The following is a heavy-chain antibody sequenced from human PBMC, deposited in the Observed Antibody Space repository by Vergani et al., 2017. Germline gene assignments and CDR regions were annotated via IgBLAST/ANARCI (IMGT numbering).Heavy chain of an antibody. V-gene: IGHV3-23*01. Sequence: EVQLLESGGGLAQPGGSLRLSCEASGFSFPGYAMSWVRQAPGKGLEWVSSVSGSSATPYYADSVKGRFIISRDNSKNTLHLQMNSLRADDTAVYYCARARFLGPQELVYWGQGTLVTVSS. CDR3: ARARFLGPQELVY. CDR1: GFSFPGYA. D-gene: IGHD3-10*01. J-gene: IGHJ4*02. CDR2: VSGSSATP.